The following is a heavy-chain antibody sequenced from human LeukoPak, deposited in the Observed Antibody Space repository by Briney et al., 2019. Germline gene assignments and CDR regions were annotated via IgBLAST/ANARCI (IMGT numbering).Heavy chain of an antibody. J-gene: IGHJ4*02. D-gene: IGHD5-24*01. V-gene: IGHV1-18*01. CDR2: ISAYNGNT. Sequence: ASVKVSCKASGYTFTSYGISWVRQAPGQGLEWMGWISAYNGNTNYAQNLQGRVTMTTDTSTSTAYMELRSLRSDDTAVYYCARDLPSVKMATEFGYWGQGTLVTVPS. CDR3: ARDLPSVKMATEFGY. CDR1: GYTFTSYG.